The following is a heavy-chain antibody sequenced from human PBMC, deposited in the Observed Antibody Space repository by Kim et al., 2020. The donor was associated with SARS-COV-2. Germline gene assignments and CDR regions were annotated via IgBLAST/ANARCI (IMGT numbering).Heavy chain of an antibody. V-gene: IGHV1-2*06. J-gene: IGHJ5*02. CDR1: GYTFTGYY. CDR3: TREDPRWFDA. CDR2: IEPNSGDT. Sequence: ASVKVSCKASGYTFTGYYLHWVRQAPGQGLEWMGRIEPNSGDTNYAQNFQGRVTMTRDRSISTAYLDLSRLRYDDTAVYYCTREDPRWFDAWGQGTPVTVSS.